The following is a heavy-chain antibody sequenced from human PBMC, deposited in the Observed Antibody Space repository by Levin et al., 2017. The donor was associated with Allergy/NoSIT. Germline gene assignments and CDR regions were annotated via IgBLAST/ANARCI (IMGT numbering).Heavy chain of an antibody. CDR2: INHSGST. CDR1: GGSFSGYY. J-gene: IGHJ3*02. V-gene: IGHV4-34*01. D-gene: IGHD3-22*01. Sequence: SETLSLTCAVYGGSFSGYYWSWIRQPPGKGREWIGEINHSGSTNYNPSLKSRVTVSVDTSKNQFSLKLSSVTAADTAVYYCARGIYYDNSGYYGSDAFEIWGQGTMVTVSS. CDR3: ARGIYYDNSGYYGSDAFEI.